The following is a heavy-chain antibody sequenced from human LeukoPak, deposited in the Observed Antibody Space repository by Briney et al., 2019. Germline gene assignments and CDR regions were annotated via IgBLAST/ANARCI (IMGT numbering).Heavy chain of an antibody. CDR3: AKDLRCSS. D-gene: IGHD6-13*01. V-gene: IGHV3-23*01. Sequence: GGSLRLSCAASGFTFSSNAMSWVRQAPGKGLECVSAISGSTGSTFYADSVRGRFTVSRDNSKSTLYLQMNSLRAEDTAIYYCAKDLRCSSWGQGTLVTVSS. CDR2: ISGSTGST. J-gene: IGHJ4*02. CDR1: GFTFSSNA.